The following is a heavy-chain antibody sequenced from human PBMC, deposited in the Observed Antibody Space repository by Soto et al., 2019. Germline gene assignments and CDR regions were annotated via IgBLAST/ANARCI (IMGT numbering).Heavy chain of an antibody. Sequence: GGSLRLSCAASGFTFSSYAMSWVRQAPGKGLEWVSAISGSGGSTYYADSVKGRFTISRDNSKNTLYLQMNSLRAEDTAVYYCAKDLESGGIAVAGTLGYWGQGTLVTVSS. CDR1: GFTFSSYA. CDR3: AKDLESGGIAVAGTLGY. D-gene: IGHD6-19*01. CDR2: ISGSGGST. V-gene: IGHV3-23*01. J-gene: IGHJ4*02.